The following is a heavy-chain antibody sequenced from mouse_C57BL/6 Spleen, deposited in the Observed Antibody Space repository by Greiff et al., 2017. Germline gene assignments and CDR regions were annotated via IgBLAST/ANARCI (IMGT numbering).Heavy chain of an antibody. V-gene: IGHV1-63*01. CDR1: GYTFTNYW. Sequence: QVQLQQSGAELVRPGTSVKMSCKASGYTFTNYWIGWAKQRPGHGLEWIGDIYPGGGDTKYNEKFKGKATMTADKSSSTAYMQFSSLTSEDAAIYYCAIKGYDYDGFADWGQGTLVTVSA. J-gene: IGHJ3*01. D-gene: IGHD2-4*01. CDR2: IYPGGGDT. CDR3: AIKGYDYDGFAD.